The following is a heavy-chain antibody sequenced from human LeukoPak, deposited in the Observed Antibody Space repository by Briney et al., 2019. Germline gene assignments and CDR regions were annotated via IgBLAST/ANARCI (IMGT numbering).Heavy chain of an antibody. J-gene: IGHJ4*02. Sequence: GGSLRLSCSASGFTFSNYWMTWVRQSPGKGLEWVAIIKHDGSDKYCVDSVKGRFTISRDNARNSLYLQMSSLRAEDTAVYYCARGGHRQKEFWGQGTLVTVSS. CDR3: ARGGHRQKEF. CDR2: IKHDGSDK. V-gene: IGHV3-7*01. D-gene: IGHD3-10*01. CDR1: GFTFSNYW.